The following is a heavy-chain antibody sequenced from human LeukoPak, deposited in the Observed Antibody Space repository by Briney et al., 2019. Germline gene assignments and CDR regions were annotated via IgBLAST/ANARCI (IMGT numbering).Heavy chain of an antibody. CDR1: GGSISTSNYY. J-gene: IGHJ4*02. Sequence: PSETLSLTCTVSGGSISTSNYYWGWIRQPPGKGLEWIGNIFYSGSTYYSPSLRSRVTISLDTSRNQFSLKLNSVTAADTAVYYCARYHRLGAGGFDYWGQGTLVTVSS. CDR3: ARYHRLGAGGFDY. D-gene: IGHD1-26*01. V-gene: IGHV4-39*07. CDR2: IFYSGST.